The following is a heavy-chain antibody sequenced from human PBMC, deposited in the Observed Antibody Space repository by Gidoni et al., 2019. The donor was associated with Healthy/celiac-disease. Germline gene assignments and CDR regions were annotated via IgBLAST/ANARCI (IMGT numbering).Heavy chain of an antibody. V-gene: IGHV3-9*01. Sequence: EVQLVESGGGLVQPGRSLRLSCAASGFTFDDYAMPWVRQAPGKGLEWVSGISWNSGSIGYADSVKGRFTISRDNAKNSLYLQMNSLRAEDTALYYCASSSRYRNWFDPWGQGTLVTVSS. CDR1: GFTFDDYA. CDR2: ISWNSGSI. D-gene: IGHD6-25*01. CDR3: ASSSRYRNWFDP. J-gene: IGHJ5*02.